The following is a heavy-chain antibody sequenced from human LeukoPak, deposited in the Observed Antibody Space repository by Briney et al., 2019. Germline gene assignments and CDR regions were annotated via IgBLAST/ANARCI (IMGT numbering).Heavy chain of an antibody. Sequence: GGSLRLFCAASGFTFSSYGMHWVRQAPGKGLEWVAVIWYDGSNKYYADSVKGRFTISRDNSKNTLYLQMNSLRAEDTAVYYCARDDRSTYFDYWGPGTLVTVSS. CDR3: ARDDRSTYFDY. CDR1: GFTFSSYG. CDR2: IWYDGSNK. J-gene: IGHJ4*02. D-gene: IGHD2-15*01. V-gene: IGHV3-33*01.